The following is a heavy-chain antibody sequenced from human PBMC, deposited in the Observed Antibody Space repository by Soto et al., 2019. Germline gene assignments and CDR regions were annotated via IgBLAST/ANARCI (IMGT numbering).Heavy chain of an antibody. J-gene: IGHJ4*02. CDR1: GFTFSSYG. D-gene: IGHD3-22*01. Sequence: GGSLRLSCAASGFTFSSYGMTWVRQAPGKGLEWVSFSSATGAGTYYADSVKGRFTISRDNSKNTLYLQMNSLRAEDTAIYYCAKDQSNSNPLYYFDFRGQGPMGTVSS. CDR3: AKDQSNSNPLYYFDF. V-gene: IGHV3-23*01. CDR2: SSATGAGT.